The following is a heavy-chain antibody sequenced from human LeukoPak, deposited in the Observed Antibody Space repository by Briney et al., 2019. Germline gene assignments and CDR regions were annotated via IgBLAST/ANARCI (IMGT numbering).Heavy chain of an antibody. CDR2: IYYSGIT. V-gene: IGHV4-59*08. J-gene: IGHJ4*02. CDR1: GGSISSYY. Sequence: SETLSLTCTVSGGSISSYYWSWIRQPPGKGLEWIGYIYYSGITNYNPSLKSRVTISVDTSKNQFSLKLNSVTAADTAVYYCARHTYSSGWYYFDYWGQGTLVTVSS. CDR3: ARHTYSSGWYYFDY. D-gene: IGHD6-19*01.